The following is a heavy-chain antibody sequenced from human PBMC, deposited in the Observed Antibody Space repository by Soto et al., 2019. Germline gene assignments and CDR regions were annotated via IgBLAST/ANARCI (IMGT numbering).Heavy chain of an antibody. CDR1: GYTFTGYY. CDR3: ARAAILGYCSGGSCSLPQAQASDNWFDP. J-gene: IGHJ5*02. CDR2: INPNSGGT. D-gene: IGHD2-15*01. V-gene: IGHV1-2*04. Sequence: ASVKVSCKASGYTFTGYYMHWVRQAPGQGLEWMGWINPNSGGTNYAQKFQGWVTMTRDTSISTAYMELSRLRSDDTAVYYCARAAILGYCSGGSCSLPQAQASDNWFDPWGQGTLVTVSS.